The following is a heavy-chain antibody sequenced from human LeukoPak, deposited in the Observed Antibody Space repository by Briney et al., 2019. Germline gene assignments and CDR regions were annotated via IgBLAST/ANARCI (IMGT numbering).Heavy chain of an antibody. CDR3: TTTDIVVVPAAMGQGSYYYYYMDV. V-gene: IGHV3-49*04. CDR2: IRSKAYGGTT. CDR1: GFTFGDYA. J-gene: IGHJ6*03. Sequence: PGGSLRLSCTASGFTFGDYAMSWVRQAPGKGLEWVGFIRSKAYGGTTEYAASVKGRFTISRDDSKSIAYLQMNSLKTEDTAVYYCTTTDIVVVPAAMGQGSYYYYYMDVWGKGTTVTVSS. D-gene: IGHD2-2*01.